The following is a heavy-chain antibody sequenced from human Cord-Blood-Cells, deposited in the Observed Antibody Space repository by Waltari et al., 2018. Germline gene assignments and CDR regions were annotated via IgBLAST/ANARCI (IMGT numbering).Heavy chain of an antibody. Sequence: QVTLKESGPALVKPPQTLTLTCTFSGFSLSPRGMRVSWIRQPPGKALEWLARIDWDDDKFYSTSLKTRLTISKDTSKNQVVLTMTNMDPVDTATYYCARMNGAYYFDYWGQGTLVTVSS. V-gene: IGHV2-70*04. CDR3: ARMNGAYYFDY. J-gene: IGHJ4*02. D-gene: IGHD2-8*01. CDR1: GFSLSPRGMR. CDR2: IDWDDDK.